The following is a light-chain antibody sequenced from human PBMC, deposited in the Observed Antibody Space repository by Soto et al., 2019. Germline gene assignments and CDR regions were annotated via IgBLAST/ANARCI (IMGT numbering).Light chain of an antibody. V-gene: IGKV3-20*01. CDR2: GAS. CDR3: QQYGSSPFT. J-gene: IGKJ4*01. CDR1: QAVANNR. Sequence: EDVLTQSPGTLSLSPGESATLSCRASQAVANNRLAWYQHIPGQGPRLLIYGASSRATGIPDRFSASGSGTGFTFTISRLGPEDFAVYFCQQYGSSPFTFGGGTKVEIK.